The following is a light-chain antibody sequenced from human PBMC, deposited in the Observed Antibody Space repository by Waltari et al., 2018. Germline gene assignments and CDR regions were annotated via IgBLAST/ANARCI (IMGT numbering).Light chain of an antibody. Sequence: EIVMTQSPLSLPVTPGEPASMSCRSSQSLLHSNGNDYLDWYVQKSGQSPQLLIYLGSNRAPGVPARLSGSGSDTEFTLQISRVEAEDVGIYYCMQSLQTPPWTFGQGTKLEIK. J-gene: IGKJ1*01. CDR3: MQSLQTPPWT. CDR2: LGS. V-gene: IGKV2-28*01. CDR1: QSLLHSNGNDY.